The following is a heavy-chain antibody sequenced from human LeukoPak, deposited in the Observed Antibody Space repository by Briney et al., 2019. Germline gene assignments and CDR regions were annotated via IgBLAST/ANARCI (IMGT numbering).Heavy chain of an antibody. J-gene: IGHJ6*04. CDR2: ISSSSSYI. Sequence: GGSLRLSCAASGFTFSNTWMSWVRQAPGNVLEWVSSISSSSSYIYYADSVKGRFTISRDNAKNSLYLQMNSLRAEDTAVYYCARVYSNYALDVWGKGTTVTVSS. V-gene: IGHV3-21*01. D-gene: IGHD4-11*01. CDR1: GFTFSNTW. CDR3: ARVYSNYALDV.